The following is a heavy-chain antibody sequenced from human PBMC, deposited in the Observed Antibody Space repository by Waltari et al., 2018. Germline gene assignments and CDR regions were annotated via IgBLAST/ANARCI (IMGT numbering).Heavy chain of an antibody. CDR1: GYPFTRYD. Sequence: QVQLVQSGAEVTKPGASVKVYCKASGYPFTRYDINWVRQATGQGLEWMGWMNPNSGNTGYAQKFQGRVTMTRNTSISTVYMELSSLRSEDTAVYYCARGGQKQWLVEGLGYWGQGTLVTVSS. V-gene: IGHV1-8*02. J-gene: IGHJ4*02. D-gene: IGHD6-19*01. CDR2: MNPNSGNT. CDR3: ARGGQKQWLVEGLGY.